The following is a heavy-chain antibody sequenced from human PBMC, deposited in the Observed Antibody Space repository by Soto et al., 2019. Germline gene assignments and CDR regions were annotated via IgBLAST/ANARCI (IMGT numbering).Heavy chain of an antibody. Sequence: EVQLVESGGGLVKPGGSLRLSCAASGFTFSSYSMNWVRQAPGKGLEWVSSISSSSSYIYYADSVKGRFTISRDNAKNSLYLQMNSLRAEDTAVYYCATWDTAMVTQKYYLDYWGQGTLVTVSS. V-gene: IGHV3-21*01. CDR3: ATWDTAMVTQKYYLDY. CDR2: ISSSSSYI. CDR1: GFTFSSYS. J-gene: IGHJ4*02. D-gene: IGHD5-18*01.